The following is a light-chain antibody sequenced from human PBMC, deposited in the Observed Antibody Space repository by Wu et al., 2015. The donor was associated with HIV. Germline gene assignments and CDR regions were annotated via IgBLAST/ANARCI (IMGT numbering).Light chain of an antibody. Sequence: EIVMTQSPATLSVSPGERATLSCRASQSVSSNLAWYQQKPGQAPRLLIYGASTRAIGIPARFSGSGSGTEFTLTISSLQSEDFAVYYCQHYNIWPPGYSFGQGTKLEIK. V-gene: IGKV3-15*01. CDR3: QHYNIWPPGYS. CDR1: QSVSSN. J-gene: IGKJ2*03. CDR2: GAS.